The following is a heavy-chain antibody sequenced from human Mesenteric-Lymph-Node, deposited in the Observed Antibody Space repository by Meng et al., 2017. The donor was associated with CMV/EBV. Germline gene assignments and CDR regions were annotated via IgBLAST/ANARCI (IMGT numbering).Heavy chain of an antibody. D-gene: IGHD3-22*01. V-gene: IGHV3-23*01. J-gene: IGHJ6*02. Sequence: GESLKISCAASGFTFSSYGMSWVRQAPGKGLEWVSAISGSGGSTYYADSVKGRFTISRDNSKNTLYLQMNSLRAEDTAVYYCAKATRSGGGYNYYDSSGYYDYYYGMDVWGQGTTVTVSS. CDR3: AKATRSGGGYNYYDSSGYYDYYYGMDV. CDR1: GFTFSSYG. CDR2: ISGSGGST.